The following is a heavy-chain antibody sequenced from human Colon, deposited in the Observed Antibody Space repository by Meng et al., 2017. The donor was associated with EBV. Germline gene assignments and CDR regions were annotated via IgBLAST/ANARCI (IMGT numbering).Heavy chain of an antibody. Sequence: QVQLQESGPGLVKPSQTLSLTCTVSGGSVSSGGYYWTWICQHPGKGLEWFGHIYYSGSTFYNPSLKRRVIISIDTSKNQFSLNLRSVTAADTAVYYCARVSSGWDYFDYWGQGTLVIVSS. CDR1: GGSVSSGGYY. D-gene: IGHD6-19*01. V-gene: IGHV4-31*03. J-gene: IGHJ4*02. CDR3: ARVSSGWDYFDY. CDR2: IYYSGST.